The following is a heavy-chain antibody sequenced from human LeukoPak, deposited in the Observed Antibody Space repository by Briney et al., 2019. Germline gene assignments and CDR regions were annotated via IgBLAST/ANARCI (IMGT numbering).Heavy chain of an antibody. J-gene: IGHJ3*02. V-gene: IGHV4-59*08. Sequence: SETLSLTCTVSGGSISSYYWSWIRQPPGKGLEWIGYIYYSGSTYYNPSLTSRVTISVDTSKNQFSLKLSSVTAADTAVYYCARGWTTGTTPFDAFDIWGQGTMVTVSS. CDR2: IYYSGST. D-gene: IGHD1-1*01. CDR1: GGSISSYY. CDR3: ARGWTTGTTPFDAFDI.